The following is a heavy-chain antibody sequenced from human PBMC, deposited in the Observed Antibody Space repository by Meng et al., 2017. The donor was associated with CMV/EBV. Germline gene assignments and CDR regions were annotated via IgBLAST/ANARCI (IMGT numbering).Heavy chain of an antibody. CDR3: ARGGVEMATIGYYFDY. CDR2: INHSGST. Sequence: QGPLQAVGHGLLTPSEIPPLTCAVYGGFFSGYYWSWIRQPPGKGLEWIGEINHSGSTNYNPSLKSRVTISVDTSKNQFSLKLSSVTAADTAVYYCARGGVEMATIGYYFDYWGQGTLVTVSS. D-gene: IGHD5-24*01. CDR1: GGFFSGYY. V-gene: IGHV4-34*01. J-gene: IGHJ4*02.